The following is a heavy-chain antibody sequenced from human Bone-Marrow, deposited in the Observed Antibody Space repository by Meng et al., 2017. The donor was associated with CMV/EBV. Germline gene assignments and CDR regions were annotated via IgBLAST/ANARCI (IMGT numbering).Heavy chain of an antibody. Sequence: ASVKVSCKASGYTFTGYYMHWVRQAPGQGLEWMGWINPNSGGTNYAQKFQGRVTMTRDTSISTAYMELSRPRSDDTAVYYCAREDIVVVPAAMGGAYYYYGMDVWGQGTTVTVSS. CDR1: GYTFTGYY. CDR3: AREDIVVVPAAMGGAYYYYGMDV. V-gene: IGHV1-2*02. J-gene: IGHJ6*02. CDR2: INPNSGGT. D-gene: IGHD2-2*01.